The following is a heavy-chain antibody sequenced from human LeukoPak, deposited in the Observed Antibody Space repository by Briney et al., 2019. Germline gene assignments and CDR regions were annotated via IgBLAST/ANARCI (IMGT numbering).Heavy chain of an antibody. V-gene: IGHV1-69*05. CDR2: IIPIFGTA. D-gene: IGHD3-22*01. CDR3: AVGSLGTSSGYYDPPYWYFDL. Sequence: GSSVKVSCKASGGTFSSYAISWVRQAPGQGLEWMGRIIPIFGTANYAQKFQGRVTITTDESTSTAYMELSSLRSEDTAVYYCAVGSLGTSSGYYDPPYWYFDLWGRGTLVTVSS. J-gene: IGHJ2*01. CDR1: GGTFSSYA.